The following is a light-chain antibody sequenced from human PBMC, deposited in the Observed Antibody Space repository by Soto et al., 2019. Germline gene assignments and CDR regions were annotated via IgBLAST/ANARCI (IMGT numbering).Light chain of an antibody. Sequence: FHMTQTPTMMYTSVGDTITITCRASQTFNSWVTWYQQKPGKAPKLLIYEAFTLQSGVSSRFSGNGSGTEFSLTISSLQSEDFAVYYCQQYNNWPRATFGGGTKVDI. CDR3: QQYNNWPRAT. CDR1: QTFNSW. J-gene: IGKJ4*01. CDR2: EAF. V-gene: IGKV1-5*01.